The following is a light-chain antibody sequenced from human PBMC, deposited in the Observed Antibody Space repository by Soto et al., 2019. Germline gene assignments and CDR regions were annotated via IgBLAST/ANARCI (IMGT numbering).Light chain of an antibody. V-gene: IGKV1-5*03. Sequence: DIQMTQSPSTLSASLGDRVTITCRASQSVTIYLAWYQQRPGKAPKLLVHRASILESGVPSRFSGSGSGTEFTLTISSPQLEVFATYYCQQYNSPWTFGQGTKVEIK. CDR3: QQYNSPWT. J-gene: IGKJ1*01. CDR1: QSVTIY. CDR2: RAS.